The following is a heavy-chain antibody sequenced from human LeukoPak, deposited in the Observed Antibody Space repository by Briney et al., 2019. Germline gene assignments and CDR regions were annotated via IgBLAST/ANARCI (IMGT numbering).Heavy chain of an antibody. D-gene: IGHD5-18*01. CDR2: IYHSGNS. CDR3: ARQRGYSYGFEDY. CDR1: GGSINSPFS. V-gene: IGHV4-4*02. J-gene: IGHJ4*02. Sequence: PSETLSLTRAVSGGSINSPFSWCWVRQPPGKGLEWIGEIYHSGNSNYNPSLKSRVTISVDTSNYHFSLNLSSVTAADTAVYYCARQRGYSYGFEDYWGQGTLVTVSS.